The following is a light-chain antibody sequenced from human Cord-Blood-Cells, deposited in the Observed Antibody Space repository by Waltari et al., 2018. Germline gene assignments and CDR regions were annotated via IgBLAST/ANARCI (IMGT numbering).Light chain of an antibody. CDR3: QQYGSSPRT. J-gene: IGKJ1*01. CDR2: GAS. Sequence: EIVLTQSPGTLFLSPGERAPLPCRASQSVSISYLAWYQQKPGQAPRLLIYGASSRATGIPDRFSGSGSGTDFTLTISRLEPEDFAVYYCQQYGSSPRTFGQGTKVEIK. V-gene: IGKV3-20*01. CDR1: QSVSISY.